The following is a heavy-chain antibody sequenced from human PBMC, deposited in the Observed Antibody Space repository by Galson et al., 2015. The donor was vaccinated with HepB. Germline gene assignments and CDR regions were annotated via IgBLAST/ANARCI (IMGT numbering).Heavy chain of an antibody. CDR1: GFAFDTHA. V-gene: IGHV3-23*01. CDR2: ISGNGDST. CDR3: AKGYGLFDS. Sequence: SLRLSCAASGFAFDTHAMSWVRQAPGRGLEWISGISGNGDSTFYADSVKGRFTVSSDNSNNMFYLQMNSLRAEDAGLYFCAKGYGLFDSWGQGILVTVSS. D-gene: IGHD5-18*01. J-gene: IGHJ5*01.